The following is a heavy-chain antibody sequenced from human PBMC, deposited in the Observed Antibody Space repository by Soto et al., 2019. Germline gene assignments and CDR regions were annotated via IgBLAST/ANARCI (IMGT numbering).Heavy chain of an antibody. D-gene: IGHD3-9*01. CDR2: ISYDGSNK. CDR1: GFTFSSYG. J-gene: IGHJ4*02. V-gene: IGHV3-30*18. CDR3: AKALTRLRYFDWLLPGDY. Sequence: PGGSLRLSCAASGFTFSSYGMHWVRQAPGKGLEWVAVISYDGSNKYYADSVKGRFTISRDNSKNTLYLQMNSLRAEDTAVYYCAKALTRLRYFDWLLPGDYWGQGTLVTVS.